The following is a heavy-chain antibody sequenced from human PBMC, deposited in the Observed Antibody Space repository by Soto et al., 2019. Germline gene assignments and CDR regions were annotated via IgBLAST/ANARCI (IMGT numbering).Heavy chain of an antibody. CDR2: ILPIFDTT. D-gene: IGHD5-18*01. CDR1: GGIFSSNA. J-gene: IGHJ4*02. Sequence: QVQLVQSGAEVKKPGSSVKVSCQASGGIFSSNAISWVRQAPGQGLEWMGGILPIFDTTHYAQKFQGRVTITADESTSTAYMELSSLKSEDTALYSCATGGRGYSSSLRFYVEYRGQGTLVTVSS. CDR3: ATGGRGYSSSLRFYVEY. V-gene: IGHV1-69*01.